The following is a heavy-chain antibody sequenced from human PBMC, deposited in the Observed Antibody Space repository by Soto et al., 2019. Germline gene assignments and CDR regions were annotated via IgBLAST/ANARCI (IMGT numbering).Heavy chain of an antibody. CDR3: ARAGGSGRTFDY. Sequence: TLSFTCTVSGGSISSGGYYWTWIRQHPGKGLEWIGYIYYSGTTFYHPSLKSRVTISADTSKNQFSLTLTSVTAADTAVYHCARAGGSGRTFDYWGQGTLVTVSS. V-gene: IGHV4-31*03. J-gene: IGHJ4*02. CDR2: IYYSGTT. CDR1: GGSISSGGYY. D-gene: IGHD3-10*01.